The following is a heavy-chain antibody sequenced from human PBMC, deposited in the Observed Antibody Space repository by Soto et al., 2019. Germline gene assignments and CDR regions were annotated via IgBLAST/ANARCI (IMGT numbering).Heavy chain of an antibody. CDR2: IFDSGST. V-gene: IGHV4-61*01. J-gene: IGHJ4*02. CDR1: GGPVSSGSYY. Sequence: SETLSLTCTVSGGPVSSGSYYWSWIRQPPGKGLGWIGNIFDSGSTNYNPSLKSRVTISVDTSKNQFSLRVRSVTAADTAVYYCARVGAAAAPGYFDYWGQGTLVTVSS. CDR3: ARVGAAAAPGYFDY. D-gene: IGHD6-13*01.